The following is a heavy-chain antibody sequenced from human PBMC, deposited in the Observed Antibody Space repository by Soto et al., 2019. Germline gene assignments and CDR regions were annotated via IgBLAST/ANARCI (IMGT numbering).Heavy chain of an antibody. CDR3: ARNPDCTNGVCSVGFEY. CDR1: GFTFNDYY. Sequence: GGSLRLSCAASGFTFNDYYMSWIRQAPGKGLEWVSYISSSSSYTNYADSVKGRFTISRDNAKNSLYLQMNSLRAEDTAVYYCARNPDCTNGVCSVGFEYWGQGTLVTVSS. J-gene: IGHJ4*02. CDR2: ISSSSSYT. V-gene: IGHV3-11*06. D-gene: IGHD2-8*01.